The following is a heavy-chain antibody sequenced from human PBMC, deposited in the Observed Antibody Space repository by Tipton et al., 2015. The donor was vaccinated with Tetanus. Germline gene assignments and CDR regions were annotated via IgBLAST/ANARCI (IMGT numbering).Heavy chain of an antibody. Sequence: TLSLTCAVYGGSFSGYYWSWIRQPPGKGLEWIGEINHSGSTNYNPSLKSRVTISVDTSKNQFSLKLSSVTAADTAVYCCAKQRGSSADYWGQGTLVTVSS. CDR2: INHSGST. CDR3: AKQRGSSADY. CDR1: GGSFSGYY. V-gene: IGHV4-34*01. D-gene: IGHD6-6*01. J-gene: IGHJ4*02.